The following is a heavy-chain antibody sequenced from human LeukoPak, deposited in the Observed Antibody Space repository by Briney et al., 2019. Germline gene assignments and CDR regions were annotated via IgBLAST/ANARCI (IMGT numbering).Heavy chain of an antibody. V-gene: IGHV1-69*13. CDR3: ARDHETGIDY. Sequence: VASVKVSCKASGGTFSSYAISWVRQAPGQGLEWMGGIIPIFGTANYAQKFQGRVTITADESTSTAYMELSRLRSDDTAVYYCARDHETGIDYWGQGTLVTVSS. CDR1: GGTFSSYA. J-gene: IGHJ4*02. CDR2: IIPIFGTA.